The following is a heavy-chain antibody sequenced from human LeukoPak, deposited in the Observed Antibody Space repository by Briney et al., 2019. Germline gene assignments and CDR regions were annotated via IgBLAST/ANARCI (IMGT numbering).Heavy chain of an antibody. J-gene: IGHJ4*02. V-gene: IGHV1-58*01. D-gene: IGHD3-3*01. CDR1: GFTFTSSA. CDR3: ARETIQELRFPDY. Sequence: SVKVSCKASGFTFTSSAVQWVRQARGQRLEWIGWIVVGSGNTNYAQKFQERVTITRDTSTSTAYMELRSLRSDDTAVYYCARETIQELRFPDYWGQGTLVTVSS. CDR2: IVVGSGNT.